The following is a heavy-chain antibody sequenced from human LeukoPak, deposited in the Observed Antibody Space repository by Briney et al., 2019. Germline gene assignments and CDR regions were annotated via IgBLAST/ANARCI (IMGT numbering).Heavy chain of an antibody. J-gene: IGHJ6*02. D-gene: IGHD2-2*01. Sequence: GGSLRLSCAASGFTFSSYAMHWVRQAPGKGLEWVAVISYDGSNKYYADSVKGRFTISRDNSKNTLYLQMNSLRAEDTAVYYCAKGYCSSTSCYAMDVWGQGTTVTVSS. CDR1: GFTFSSYA. V-gene: IGHV3-30*04. CDR3: AKGYCSSTSCYAMDV. CDR2: ISYDGSNK.